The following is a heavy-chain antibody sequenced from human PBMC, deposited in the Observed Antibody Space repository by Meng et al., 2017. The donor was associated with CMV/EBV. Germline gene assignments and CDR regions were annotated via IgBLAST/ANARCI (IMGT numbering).Heavy chain of an antibody. CDR3: ARDAYCSSGSCYTSGPHRYGTDV. D-gene: IGHD2-15*01. V-gene: IGHV1-46*01. Sequence: YMHWVRQAPGQGLEWMGVITPIGGDTSYAQKFQGRVIMTRDTSTSTGYMELSGLRSEDTAVYFCARDAYCSSGSCYTSGPHRYGTDVWGQGTTVTVSS. CDR1: Y. J-gene: IGHJ6*02. CDR2: ITPIGGDT.